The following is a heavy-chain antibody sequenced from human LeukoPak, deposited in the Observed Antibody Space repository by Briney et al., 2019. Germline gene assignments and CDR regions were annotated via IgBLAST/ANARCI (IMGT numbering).Heavy chain of an antibody. CDR2: ISSNGDST. V-gene: IGHV3-64*01. Sequence: QPGGSLRLSCAASGFTFSSYVMHWVRQAPGKGLEYISVISSNGDSTYYANSVKGRFTISRDNSKNTLLLQMGSLRADDMAVYYCAGGSNHWFDPWGQGTLVTVSS. J-gene: IGHJ5*02. CDR3: AGGSNHWFDP. D-gene: IGHD1-14*01. CDR1: GFTFSSYV.